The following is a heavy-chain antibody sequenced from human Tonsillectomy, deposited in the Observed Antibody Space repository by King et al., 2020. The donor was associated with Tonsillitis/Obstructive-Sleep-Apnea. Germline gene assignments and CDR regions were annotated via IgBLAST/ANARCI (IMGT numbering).Heavy chain of an antibody. CDR3: ARVPAALDGYYYYYMDV. V-gene: IGHV1-69*01. CDR2: IIPIFGAT. CDR1: GGTFSSYD. D-gene: IGHD2-2*01. Sequence: VLLVQSGAEVKKPGSSVKVSCKASGGTFSSYDISWVRQAPGQGLEWVGHIIPIFGATNYAQKFQGRVTITADESTSTAYMELSSLRSEDTAVYYCARVPAALDGYYYYYMDVWGKGTTVTVSS. J-gene: IGHJ6*03.